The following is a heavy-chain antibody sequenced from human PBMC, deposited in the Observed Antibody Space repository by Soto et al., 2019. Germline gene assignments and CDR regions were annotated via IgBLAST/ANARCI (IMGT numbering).Heavy chain of an antibody. CDR3: ARLGCSSTSCYKYYCGMDV. Sequence: GESLKISCKGSGYSFTSYWIGWVRQMPGKGLEWMGIIYPGDSDTRYSPSFQGQVTISADKSISTAYLQWSSLKASDTAMYYRARLGCSSTSCYKYYCGMDVWGQGTRVTVAS. D-gene: IGHD2-2*02. CDR1: GYSFTSYW. V-gene: IGHV5-51*01. CDR2: IYPGDSDT. J-gene: IGHJ6*02.